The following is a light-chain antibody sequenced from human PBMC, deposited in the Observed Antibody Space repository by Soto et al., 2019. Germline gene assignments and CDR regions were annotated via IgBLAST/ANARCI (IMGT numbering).Light chain of an antibody. J-gene: IGKJ3*01. V-gene: IGKV1-33*01. Sequence: DIPMTQSPSSLSASVGDRVTITCQASQDISNYLNWYQQKPGKAPKLLIYDASNLETGVPSRFSGSGSGTHFTFTISSLQPEDIATYYCQQYDNLLFTFGPGTKVDIK. CDR1: QDISNY. CDR3: QQYDNLLFT. CDR2: DAS.